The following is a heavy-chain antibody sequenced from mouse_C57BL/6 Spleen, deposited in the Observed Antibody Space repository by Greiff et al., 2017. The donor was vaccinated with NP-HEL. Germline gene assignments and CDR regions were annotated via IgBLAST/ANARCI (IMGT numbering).Heavy chain of an antibody. CDR1: GYTFTGYW. CDR2: ILPGSGST. D-gene: IGHD1-1*01. Sequence: VKLQESGAELMKPGASVKLSCKATGYTFTGYWIEWVKQRPGHGLEWIGEILPGSGSTNYNEKFKGKATFTADTSSNTAYMQLSSLTTEDSAIYYCATKVVITTVVAHYFDYWGQGTTLTASS. CDR3: ATKVVITTVVAHYFDY. V-gene: IGHV1-9*01. J-gene: IGHJ2*01.